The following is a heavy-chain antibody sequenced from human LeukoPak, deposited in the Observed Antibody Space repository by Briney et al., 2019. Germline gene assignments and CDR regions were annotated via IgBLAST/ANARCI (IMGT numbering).Heavy chain of an antibody. CDR3: AKDALRDYDFWSGYFARNHFDY. D-gene: IGHD3-3*01. Sequence: GRSLRLSCAASGFTFSSYAMHWVRQAPGKGLEWVAVISYDGSNKYYADSVKGRFTISRDNSKNTLYLQMNSLRAEDTAVYYCAKDALRDYDFWSGYFARNHFDYWGQGTLVTVSS. J-gene: IGHJ4*02. CDR2: ISYDGSNK. CDR1: GFTFSSYA. V-gene: IGHV3-30-3*01.